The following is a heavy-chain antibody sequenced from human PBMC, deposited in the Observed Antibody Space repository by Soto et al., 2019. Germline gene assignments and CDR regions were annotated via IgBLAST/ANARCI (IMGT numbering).Heavy chain of an antibody. CDR2: IIPIFGTA. D-gene: IGHD6-13*01. CDR3: ARVSSSWYKDYFDY. V-gene: IGHV1-69*12. J-gene: IGHJ4*02. CDR1: GGTFSSYA. Sequence: QVQLVQSGAEVKKPGSSVKVSRKASGGTFSSYAISWVRQAPGQGLEWVGGIIPIFGTANYAQKFQGRVTITADESTSTAYMELSSLRSEDTAVYYCARVSSSWYKDYFDYWGQGTLVTVSS.